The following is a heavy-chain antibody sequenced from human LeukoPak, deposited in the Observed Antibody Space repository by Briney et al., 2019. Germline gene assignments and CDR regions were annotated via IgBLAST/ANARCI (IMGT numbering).Heavy chain of an antibody. D-gene: IGHD6-13*01. CDR1: GGSISSYY. CDR3: ATTRVDSSSWPFDY. CDR2: IYYSGST. J-gene: IGHJ4*02. V-gene: IGHV4-59*01. Sequence: SETLPLTCTVSGGSISSYYWSWIRQPPGKGLEWIGYIYYSGSTNYNPSLKSRVTISVDTSKNQFSLKLSSVTAADTAVYYCATTRVDSSSWPFDYWGQGTLVTVSS.